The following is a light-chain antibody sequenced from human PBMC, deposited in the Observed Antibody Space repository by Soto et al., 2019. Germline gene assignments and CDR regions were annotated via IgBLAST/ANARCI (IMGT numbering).Light chain of an antibody. CDR1: QSISSW. J-gene: IGKJ4*01. V-gene: IGKV1-5*03. Sequence: DIQMTQSPSTLSASVGDRVTITCRASQSISSWVAWYQQKPGKAPKLLIYKASSLESGVPSRFSGSGSGTEFTITISRLQPDDFATYYCQQYNSYPSFGGGTKVEIK. CDR2: KAS. CDR3: QQYNSYPS.